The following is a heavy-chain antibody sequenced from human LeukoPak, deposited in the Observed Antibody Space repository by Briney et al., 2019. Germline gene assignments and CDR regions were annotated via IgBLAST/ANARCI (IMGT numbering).Heavy chain of an antibody. D-gene: IGHD1-26*01. V-gene: IGHV1-24*01. CDR1: GYTLTELS. Sequence: ASVKVSCKVSGYTLTELSMHWARQAPGKGLEWMGGFDPEDGETIYAQKFQGRVTMTEDTSTDTAYMELSSLRSEDTAVYYCATGVSGSYYSWFDPWGQGTLVTVSS. J-gene: IGHJ5*02. CDR3: ATGVSGSYYSWFDP. CDR2: FDPEDGET.